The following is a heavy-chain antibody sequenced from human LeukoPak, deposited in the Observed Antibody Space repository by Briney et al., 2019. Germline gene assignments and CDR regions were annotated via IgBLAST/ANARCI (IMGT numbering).Heavy chain of an antibody. V-gene: IGHV1-2*02. Sequence: ASVKVSCKAFGYTFTGYYMHWVRQAPGQGLEWMGWINPNSGGTNYAQKFQGRVTMTRDTSISTAYMELSRLRSDDTAVYYCARDQEAATTLFDYWGQGTLVTVSS. CDR1: GYTFTGYY. J-gene: IGHJ4*02. CDR2: INPNSGGT. CDR3: ARDQEAATTLFDY. D-gene: IGHD4-17*01.